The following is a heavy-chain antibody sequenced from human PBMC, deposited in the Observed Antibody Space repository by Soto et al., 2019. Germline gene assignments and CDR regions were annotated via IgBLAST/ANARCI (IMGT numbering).Heavy chain of an antibody. V-gene: IGHV3-7*03. Sequence: VQLVESGGGLVQPGGSLRLSCAGSGFRFSSSWMSWIRQAPGKGPEWVAHINQGGSQKYYVDSAKGRFTISRDNAKTSLYLQMNNLRAEDTATYYCASWADAADEDYFHHWGQGTLVTVSS. CDR3: ASWADAADEDYFHH. D-gene: IGHD3-16*01. CDR1: GFRFSSSW. J-gene: IGHJ1*01. CDR2: INQGGSQK.